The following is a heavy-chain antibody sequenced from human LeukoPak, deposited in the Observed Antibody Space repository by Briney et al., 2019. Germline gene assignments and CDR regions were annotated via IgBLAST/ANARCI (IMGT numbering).Heavy chain of an antibody. D-gene: IGHD5-24*01. CDR1: GGSISSHY. CDR2: IYYSGST. V-gene: IGHV4-59*11. J-gene: IGHJ4*02. Sequence: PSETPSLTCTVSGGSISSHYWSWMRQPPGKGLEWIGYIYYSGSTNYNPSLKSRVTISVDTSKNQFSLKLSSVTAADTAVYYCARGLMATINYFDYWGQGTLVTVSS. CDR3: ARGLMATINYFDY.